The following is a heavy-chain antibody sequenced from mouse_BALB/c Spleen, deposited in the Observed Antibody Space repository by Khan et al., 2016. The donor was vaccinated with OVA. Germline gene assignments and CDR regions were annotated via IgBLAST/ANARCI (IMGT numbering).Heavy chain of an antibody. D-gene: IGHD2-14*01. Sequence: QVQLKQSGAELARPGASVKMSCKASGYTFTTYTIHWVKQRPGQGLEWIGYIIPTNDYTNYNQKFKDRATLTADKSSSTAYMQLSSLTSEDSAVYYYASERTYYRSDGCFAYWGQGTLVTVSA. CDR2: IIPTNDYT. J-gene: IGHJ3*01. CDR1: GYTFTTYT. V-gene: IGHV1-4*01. CDR3: ASERTYYRSDGCFAY.